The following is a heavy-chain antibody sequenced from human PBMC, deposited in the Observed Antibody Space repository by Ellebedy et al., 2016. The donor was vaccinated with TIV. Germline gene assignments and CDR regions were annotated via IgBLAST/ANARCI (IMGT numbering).Heavy chain of an antibody. Sequence: PGGSLRLSCSASGFTFNVYDMHWVRQATGKGLEWVAVVSNDGERTQDADSAKGRFTISRDNSKSTLYLQMNSLTAEDTAVYYCASELTGYYVGYWGQGTLVTVSS. V-gene: IGHV3-30*03. D-gene: IGHD3-9*01. CDR1: GFTFNVYD. CDR3: ASELTGYYVGY. J-gene: IGHJ4*02. CDR2: VSNDGERT.